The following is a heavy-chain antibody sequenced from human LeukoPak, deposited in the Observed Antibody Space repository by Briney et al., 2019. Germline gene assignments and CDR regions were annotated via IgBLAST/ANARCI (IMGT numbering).Heavy chain of an antibody. CDR1: GFTFSSYA. Sequence: PGRSLRLSCAASGFTFSSYAMHWVRQPPGKGLEYVSAISSNGGSTYYANSVKGRFTISRDNSKNTLYLQMGSLRAEDMAVYYCARDTYRSSWYSVDIWGQGTMVTVSS. CDR3: ARDTYRSSWYSVDI. CDR2: ISSNGGST. D-gene: IGHD6-13*01. J-gene: IGHJ3*02. V-gene: IGHV3-64*01.